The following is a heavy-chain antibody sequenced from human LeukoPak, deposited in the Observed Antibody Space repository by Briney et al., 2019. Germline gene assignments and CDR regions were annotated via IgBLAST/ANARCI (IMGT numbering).Heavy chain of an antibody. CDR2: INAGNGNT. D-gene: IGHD3-22*01. CDR3: ARPYYYDSSGYSLRFDY. J-gene: IGHJ4*02. Sequence: GASVKVSFKASGYTFTSYAMHWVRQAPGQRLEWMGWINAGNGNTKYSQKFQGRVTITRDTSASTAYMELSSLRSEDTAVYYCARPYYYDSSGYSLRFDYWGQGTLVTVSS. V-gene: IGHV1-3*01. CDR1: GYTFTSYA.